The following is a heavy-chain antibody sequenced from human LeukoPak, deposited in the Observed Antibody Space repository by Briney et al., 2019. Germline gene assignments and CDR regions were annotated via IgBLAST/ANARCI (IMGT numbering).Heavy chain of an antibody. CDR3: ARVPYYDILTGSPIDY. V-gene: IGHV3-21*01. Sequence: GGSLRLTCAASGFTFSNHTMNWVRQAPGKGLEWVSSISSSSSYIYYADSVKGRFTISRDNAKNSLYLQMNSLRAEDTAVYYCARVPYYDILTGSPIDYWGQGTLVTVSS. CDR1: GFTFSNHT. J-gene: IGHJ4*02. D-gene: IGHD3-9*01. CDR2: ISSSSSYI.